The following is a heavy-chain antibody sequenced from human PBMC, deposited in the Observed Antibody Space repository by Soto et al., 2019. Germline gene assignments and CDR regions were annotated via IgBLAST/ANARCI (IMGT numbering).Heavy chain of an antibody. CDR3: ARSQGSSTSLEIYYYYYYGMDV. J-gene: IGHJ6*02. CDR1: GGTFSNYA. D-gene: IGHD2-2*01. V-gene: IGHV1-69*01. Sequence: QVQLVQSGAEVKKPGSSVKVSCKASGGTFSNYAISWVRQAPGQGLEWMGGIIPISDTTNYAQKFQGRVTITAVESTSTAYMELSSLRSEDTAVYYCARSQGSSTSLEIYYYYYYGMDVWGQGTTVTVSS. CDR2: IIPISDTT.